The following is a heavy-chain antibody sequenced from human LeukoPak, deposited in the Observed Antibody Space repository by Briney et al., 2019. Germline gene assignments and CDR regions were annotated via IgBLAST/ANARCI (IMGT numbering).Heavy chain of an antibody. CDR3: ARGGESTILRISYYYYGMDV. J-gene: IGHJ6*02. D-gene: IGHD3-9*01. CDR1: GFTFSNYW. V-gene: IGHV3-7*01. Sequence: GGSLRLSCAALGFTFSNYWMSWVRQAPGKGLEWVANIKQDGSEKYYVDSVKGRFTISRDNAKNSLYLQMNSLRAEDTAVYYCARGGESTILRISYYYYGMDVWGQGTTVTVSS. CDR2: IKQDGSEK.